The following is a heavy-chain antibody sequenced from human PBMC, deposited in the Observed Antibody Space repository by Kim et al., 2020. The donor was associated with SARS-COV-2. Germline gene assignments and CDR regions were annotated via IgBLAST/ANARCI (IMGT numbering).Heavy chain of an antibody. CDR3: ARDPRYYDSSGNPFDY. D-gene: IGHD3-22*01. J-gene: IGHJ4*02. V-gene: IGHV1-18*01. CDR1: GYTFTSYG. CDR2: ISAYNGNT. Sequence: ASVKVSCKASGYTFTSYGISWVRQAPGQGLEWMGWISAYNGNTNYAQKLQGRVTMTTDTSTSTAYMELRSLRSDDTAVYYCARDPRYYDSSGNPFDYWGQGTLVTVSS.